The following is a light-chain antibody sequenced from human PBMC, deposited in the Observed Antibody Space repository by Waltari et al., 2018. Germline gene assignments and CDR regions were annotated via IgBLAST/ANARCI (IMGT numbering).Light chain of an antibody. V-gene: IGLV3-21*04. CDR1: NIGSKS. CDR3: QVWDDVTDSGV. CDR2: YDS. Sequence: YLLTQPPSVSVDPGKPARLTCGGDNIGSKSGNWYQQKPGQAPVLVMLYDSDRPSEIPERFSGSNSGNTATLTISWVEAGDEADYHCQVWDDVTDSGVFGGGTKLTVL. J-gene: IGLJ3*02.